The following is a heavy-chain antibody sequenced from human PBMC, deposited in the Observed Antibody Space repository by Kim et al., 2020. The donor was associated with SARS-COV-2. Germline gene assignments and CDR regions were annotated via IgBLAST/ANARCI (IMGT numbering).Heavy chain of an antibody. J-gene: IGHJ3*02. D-gene: IGHD3-16*01. CDR2: ISADGTSQ. Sequence: GGSLRLSCVTSGFTFEDYAMNWVRQAPGKGLEWVSLISADGTSQYYSDSVKGRFTISRDNSQNSLSLQMNSLRPEDTALYSCVTDFYDFIWGTSPSDAFNIWGRGTMVTVSS. V-gene: IGHV3-43*02. CDR3: VTDFYDFIWGTSPSDAFNI. CDR1: GFTFEDYA.